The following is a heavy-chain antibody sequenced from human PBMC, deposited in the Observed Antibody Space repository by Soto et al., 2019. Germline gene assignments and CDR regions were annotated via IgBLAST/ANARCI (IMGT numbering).Heavy chain of an antibody. V-gene: IGHV3-48*03. CDR2: ISSSGSSI. CDR3: ARDTWAGGGSLPFDY. CDR1: GFTFSSYE. D-gene: IGHD2-15*01. Sequence: GGSLRLSCAASGFTFSSYEMNWVRQAPGKGLEWVSYISSSGSSIYYADSVKGRFTIFRDNAKNSVYLQMNSLRAEDTAVYYCARDTWAGGGSLPFDYWGQGTLVTVSS. J-gene: IGHJ4*02.